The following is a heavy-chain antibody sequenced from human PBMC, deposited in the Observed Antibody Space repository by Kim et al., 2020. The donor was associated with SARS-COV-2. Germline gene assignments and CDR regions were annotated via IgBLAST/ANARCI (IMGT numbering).Heavy chain of an antibody. CDR2: ISGSGGST. V-gene: IGHV3-23*01. J-gene: IGHJ6*03. CDR1: GFTFSSYA. Sequence: GGSLRLSCAASGFTFSSYAMSWVRQAPGKGLEWVSVISGSGGSTYYVDSVKGRFTMSRDNSKNTLYLQMNSLRAEDTALYYCATAIAAAGNYYYYYYMDVWGKGNTGTVSS. D-gene: IGHD6-13*01. CDR3: ATAIAAAGNYYYYYYMDV.